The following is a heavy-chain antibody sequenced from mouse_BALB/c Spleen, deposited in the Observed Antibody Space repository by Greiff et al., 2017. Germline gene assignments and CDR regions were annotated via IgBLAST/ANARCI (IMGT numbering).Heavy chain of an antibody. CDR2: ISNGGGST. V-gene: IGHV5-12-2*01. Sequence: EVKLVESGGGLVQPGGSLKLSCAASGFTFSSYTMSWVRQTPEKRLEWVAYISNGGGSTYYPDTVKGRFTISRDNAKNTLYLQMSSLKSEDTAMYYCARQGYDYDGGPRRYYFDYWGQGTTLTVSS. CDR1: GFTFSSYT. CDR3: ARQGYDYDGGPRRYYFDY. D-gene: IGHD2-4*01. J-gene: IGHJ2*01.